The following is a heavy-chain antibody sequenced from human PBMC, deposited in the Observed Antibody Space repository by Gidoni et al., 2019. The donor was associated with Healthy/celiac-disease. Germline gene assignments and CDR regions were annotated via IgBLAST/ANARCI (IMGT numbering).Heavy chain of an antibody. J-gene: IGHJ4*02. CDR3: TRAGSSGYYILDEVFDY. Sequence: EVQLVESGGGLVQPGRSLRLSCTASGFTFGDYAMSWVRQAPGKGLEWVGFMRSKAYGGTTEYAASVKGRFTISRDDSKSIAYLQMNSLKTEDTAVYYCTRAGSSGYYILDEVFDYWGQGTLVTVSS. D-gene: IGHD3-22*01. V-gene: IGHV3-49*04. CDR2: MRSKAYGGTT. CDR1: GFTFGDYA.